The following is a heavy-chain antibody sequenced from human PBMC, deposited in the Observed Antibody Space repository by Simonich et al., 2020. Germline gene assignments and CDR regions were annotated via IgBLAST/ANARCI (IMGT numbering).Heavy chain of an antibody. Sequence: QVQLQESGPGLVKPSEPLSLTCTVSGGSISSYYWSLIRPPPGKGLEWIGYIYYSGSTHYNPSLKSRVTISVDTSKNQFSLKLSSVTAADTAVYYCARGGLYFDYWGQGTLVTVSS. J-gene: IGHJ4*02. V-gene: IGHV4-59*01. CDR1: GGSISSYY. CDR3: ARGGLYFDY. D-gene: IGHD2-15*01. CDR2: IYYSGST.